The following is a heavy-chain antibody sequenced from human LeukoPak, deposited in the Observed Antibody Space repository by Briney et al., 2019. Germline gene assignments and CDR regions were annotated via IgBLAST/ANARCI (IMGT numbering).Heavy chain of an antibody. CDR2: IKQDGSAK. Sequence: GGSLRLSCAASGFTVSSNYMSWVRQAPGKGLEWVASIKQDGSAKYYVDSVKSRFTISRDNAKNSLYLQMSSLRAEDTAVYYCVRDSYSSTWSGLFDYWGQGTLVTVSS. J-gene: IGHJ4*02. D-gene: IGHD6-13*01. V-gene: IGHV3-7*01. CDR1: GFTVSSNY. CDR3: VRDSYSSTWSGLFDY.